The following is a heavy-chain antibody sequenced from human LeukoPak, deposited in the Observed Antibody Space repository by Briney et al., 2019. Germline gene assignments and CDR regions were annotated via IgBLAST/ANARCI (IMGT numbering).Heavy chain of an antibody. V-gene: IGHV1-69*05. CDR1: GGTFSSYA. D-gene: IGHD6-6*01. CDR2: IIPIFGTA. J-gene: IGHJ4*02. Sequence: SVKVSCKASGGTFSSYAISWVRQAPGQGLEWMGGIIPIFGTANYAQKYQGRVTITTDESTSTAYIELSSRRSEDTAVYYCARAHSVEYSSSSAFGYWGQGTLVTVS. CDR3: ARAHSVEYSSSSAFGY.